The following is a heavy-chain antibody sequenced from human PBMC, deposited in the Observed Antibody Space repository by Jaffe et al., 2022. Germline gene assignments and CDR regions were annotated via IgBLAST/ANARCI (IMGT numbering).Heavy chain of an antibody. D-gene: IGHD2-15*01. CDR1: GYSFTTSG. Sequence: QVQLVQSGSELKKPGASVKVSCKASGYSFTTSGINWVRQAPGQGLEWMGWINSKTGNPTYVQGFTGRFVFSSDTSVSTAYLQISSLKSEDTAVYYCARSLGYCTGSICYSDGFDMWGQGTMVTVSS. V-gene: IGHV7-4-1*02. CDR3: ARSLGYCTGSICYSDGFDM. J-gene: IGHJ3*02. CDR2: INSKTGNP.